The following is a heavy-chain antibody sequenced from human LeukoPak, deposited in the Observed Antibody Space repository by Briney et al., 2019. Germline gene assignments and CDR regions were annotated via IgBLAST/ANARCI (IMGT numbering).Heavy chain of an antibody. CDR2: INPNSGGT. CDR3: AREAVAGTYWFDP. CDR1: GYTFTGYY. Sequence: ASVKVSCKASGYTFTGYYMHWVRQAPGQGLEWMGWINPNSGGTNYAQKFQGGVTMTRDTSISTAYMELSRLRSDDTAVYYCAREAVAGTYWFDPWGQGTLVTVSS. D-gene: IGHD6-19*01. J-gene: IGHJ5*02. V-gene: IGHV1-2*02.